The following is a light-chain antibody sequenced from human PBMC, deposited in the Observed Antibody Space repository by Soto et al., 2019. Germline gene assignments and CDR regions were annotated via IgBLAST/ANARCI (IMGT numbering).Light chain of an antibody. V-gene: IGKV1-39*01. CDR2: AAS. CDR1: QSISSY. J-gene: IGKJ2*01. Sequence: DIQMTQSPSSLSASVGDRVTITCRASQSISSYLNWYQQKPGKAPKLLIYAASSLQSGVPSRFSGSGSGTDFTLTLSSLQPEDFSTYYCHQSYRSLAFGQGTKLEIK. CDR3: HQSYRSLA.